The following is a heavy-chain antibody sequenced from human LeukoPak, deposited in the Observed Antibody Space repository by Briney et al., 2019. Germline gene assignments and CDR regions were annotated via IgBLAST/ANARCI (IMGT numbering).Heavy chain of an antibody. CDR1: EYTFTSYY. CDR2: INPSGGST. V-gene: IGHV1-2*02. J-gene: IGHJ4*02. Sequence: ASVKVSCKASEYTFTSYYMHWVRQAPGQGLEWMGKINPSGGSTNYAQKFQGRVTMTRDTSISTAYMELSRLRSGDTAVYYCAREKNRSLGYSYGLGYWGQGTLVTVSS. CDR3: AREKNRSLGYSYGLGY. D-gene: IGHD5-18*01.